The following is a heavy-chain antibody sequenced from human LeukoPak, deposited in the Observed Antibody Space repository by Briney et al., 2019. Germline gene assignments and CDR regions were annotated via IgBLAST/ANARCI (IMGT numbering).Heavy chain of an antibody. J-gene: IGHJ4*02. Sequence: SETLSLTCAVYGGSFSGYYWSWIRHPPGRGLEWIGEINHSGSNNYNPSLKSRVSISVATSKNQISLKLSSVTAADTDVYYCARSKALWFGELSRRFDYWGQGTLVTVSS. D-gene: IGHD3-10*01. CDR2: INHSGSN. V-gene: IGHV4-34*01. CDR1: GGSFSGYY. CDR3: ARSKALWFGELSRRFDY.